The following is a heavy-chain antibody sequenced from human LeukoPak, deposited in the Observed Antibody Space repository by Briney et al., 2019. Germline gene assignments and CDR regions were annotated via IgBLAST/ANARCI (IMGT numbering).Heavy chain of an antibody. Sequence: PGGSLRLSCAASGFTFSSYAMSWVRQAPAKGLELVSAISGSCGGTYYSDSGKGRFPISRDNSKNQMYLQMHSLRAEDTGVYYCAKEGARGLNSSSWQIHWFCYYYGMDVWGQGTTVTVSS. CDR1: GFTFSSYA. J-gene: IGHJ6*02. CDR3: AKEGARGLNSSSWQIHWFCYYYGMDV. CDR2: ISGSCGGT. V-gene: IGHV3-23*01. D-gene: IGHD6-13*01.